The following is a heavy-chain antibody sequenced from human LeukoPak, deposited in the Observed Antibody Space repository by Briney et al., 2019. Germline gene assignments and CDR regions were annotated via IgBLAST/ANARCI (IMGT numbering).Heavy chain of an antibody. V-gene: IGHV3-30-3*01. CDR2: ISYDRSNK. D-gene: IGHD2-2*01. J-gene: IGHJ4*02. Sequence: SCKASGGTFSSYAMHWVRQAPGKGLEWVAVISYDRSNKYYADSVKGRFTISRDNSKNTLYLQMNSLRAEDTAVYYCARDLSSTSSWATVPDYWGQGTLVTVSS. CDR1: GGTFSSYA. CDR3: ARDLSSTSSWATVPDY.